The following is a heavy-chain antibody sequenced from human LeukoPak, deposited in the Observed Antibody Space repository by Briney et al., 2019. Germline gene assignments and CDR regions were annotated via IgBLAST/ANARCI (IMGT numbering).Heavy chain of an antibody. CDR3: ARDVVGRGYYYYMDV. D-gene: IGHD2-15*01. CDR1: GYTFTGYY. Sequence: ASVKVSCKTSGYTFTGYYMHWVRQAPGQGLEWMGWINPNSGGTNYAQKFQGRVTMTRDTSISTAYMELSRLRSDDTAVYYCARDVVGRGYYYYMDVWGKGTTVTVSS. V-gene: IGHV1-2*02. CDR2: INPNSGGT. J-gene: IGHJ6*03.